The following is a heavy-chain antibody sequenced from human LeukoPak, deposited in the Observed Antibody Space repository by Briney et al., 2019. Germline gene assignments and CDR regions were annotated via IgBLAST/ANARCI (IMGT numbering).Heavy chain of an antibody. D-gene: IGHD2-21*02. V-gene: IGHV4-34*01. J-gene: IGHJ2*01. CDR3: ARGRSVVTAIAGVYWYFDL. Sequence: QTSETLSLTCAVYGGSFSGYYWSWIRQPPGKGLEWIGEINHSGSTNYNPSLKSRVTISVDTSRNQFSLKLSSVTAADTAVYYCARGRSVVTAIAGVYWYFDLWGRGTLVTVSS. CDR2: INHSGST. CDR1: GGSFSGYY.